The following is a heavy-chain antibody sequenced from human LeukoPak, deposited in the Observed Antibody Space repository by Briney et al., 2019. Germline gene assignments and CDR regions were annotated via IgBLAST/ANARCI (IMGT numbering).Heavy chain of an antibody. J-gene: IGHJ4*02. V-gene: IGHV4-59*08. CDR2: IYYSGST. CDR1: GGSISSYY. Sequence: SETLSLTCTVSGGSISSYYWSWIRQPPGKGLEWIGYIYYSGSTNYNPSLKSRVTISVDTSKNQFSLKLSSVTAADTAVYYCARYEAVAGVFDFWGQGTLVTVSS. CDR3: ARYEAVAGVFDF. D-gene: IGHD6-19*01.